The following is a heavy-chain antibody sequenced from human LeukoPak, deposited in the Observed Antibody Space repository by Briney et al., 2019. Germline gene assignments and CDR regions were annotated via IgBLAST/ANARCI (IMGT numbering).Heavy chain of an antibody. D-gene: IGHD4-17*01. V-gene: IGHV3-7*01. Sequence: GGSLRLSCAASGFTFSGYWMSWVRQAPGKGLEWVANIKQDGSEKYYVDSVKGRFTTSRDNAKNSLYLQMNSLRAEDTAVYYCARDDYGDYFDYWGQGTLVTVSS. J-gene: IGHJ4*02. CDR1: GFTFSGYW. CDR3: ARDDYGDYFDY. CDR2: IKQDGSEK.